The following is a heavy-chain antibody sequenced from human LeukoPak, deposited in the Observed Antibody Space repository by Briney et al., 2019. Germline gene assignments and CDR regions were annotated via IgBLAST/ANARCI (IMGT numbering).Heavy chain of an antibody. V-gene: IGHV4-61*02. D-gene: IGHD3-10*01. CDR3: ARGGRSKPYGSGSYPYVHYYYYYMDV. CDR1: GGSISSGSYY. CDR2: IYTSGST. J-gene: IGHJ6*03. Sequence: PSETLSLTCTVSGGSISSGSYYWSWIRQPAGKGLEWIGRIYTSGSTNYNPSLKSRVTMSVDTSKNQFSLKLSSVTAADTAVYYCARGGRSKPYGSGSYPYVHYYYYYMDVWGKGTTVTISS.